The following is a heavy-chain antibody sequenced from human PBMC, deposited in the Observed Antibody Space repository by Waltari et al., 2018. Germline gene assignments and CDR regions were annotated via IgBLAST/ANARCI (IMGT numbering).Heavy chain of an antibody. D-gene: IGHD6-19*01. CDR3: AKGLGIAVAGTTS. J-gene: IGHJ3*01. CDR2: ISSSGSKT. Sequence: EVQVVESGGGLVQPGGSLRLSCAASAFTFSRYAMSWVRQAPGKGLEWVSTISSSGSKTYYADSVKGRFTISRDTSKNTVFLQMHSLRADDTAVYYCAKGLGIAVAGTTSWGQGTMVIVSS. V-gene: IGHV3-23*04. CDR1: AFTFSRYA.